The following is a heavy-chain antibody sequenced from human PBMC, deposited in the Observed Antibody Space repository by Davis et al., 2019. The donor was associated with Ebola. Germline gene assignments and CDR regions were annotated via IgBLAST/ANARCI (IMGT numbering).Heavy chain of an antibody. CDR3: ASLRDGHKKYTFDAMDV. D-gene: IGHD5-24*01. CDR1: GFSVADNY. V-gene: IGHV3-66*01. J-gene: IGHJ6*01. Sequence: PGGSLRPSCVVSGFSVADNYMSWVRQTPGKGLEWISMIFSGGRGRTYYTESAEGRFTISRDSSQNAVYLDMDDVRVDDTAVYFCASLRDGHKKYTFDAMDVWGQGTTVTVSS. CDR2: IFSGGRGRT.